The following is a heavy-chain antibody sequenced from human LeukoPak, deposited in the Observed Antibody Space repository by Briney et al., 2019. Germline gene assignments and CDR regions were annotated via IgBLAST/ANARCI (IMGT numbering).Heavy chain of an antibody. CDR2: INSNSGDT. CDR3: VRVSLSPLLPIDY. Sequence: ASVKVSCKASGYTFTAYYLRWVRQAPGQGLEWMGWINSNSGDTNSAQKFQGRVTLTRDTSITTAYMEMSSLSSDDTAVYYCVRVSLSPLLPIDYWGQGTLVTVSS. D-gene: IGHD2-15*01. J-gene: IGHJ4*02. V-gene: IGHV1-2*02. CDR1: GYTFTAYY.